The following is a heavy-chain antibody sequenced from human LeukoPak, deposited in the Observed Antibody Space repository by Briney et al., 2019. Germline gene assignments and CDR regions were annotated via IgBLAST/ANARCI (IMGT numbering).Heavy chain of an antibody. V-gene: IGHV1-58*02. Sequence: SVKVSCKASGFTFSSSAMQWVRQARGQRLEWIGWIVVGSGNTNYAQTFQGRVTITRDMSTSTAYMELSDLRSEDTAVYYCAAGAYSSQNWFDPWGQGTLVTVSS. J-gene: IGHJ5*02. D-gene: IGHD5-18*01. CDR1: GFTFSSSA. CDR3: AAGAYSSQNWFDP. CDR2: IVVGSGNT.